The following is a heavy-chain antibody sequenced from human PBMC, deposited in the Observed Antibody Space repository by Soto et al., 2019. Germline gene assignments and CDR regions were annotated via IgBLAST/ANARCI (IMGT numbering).Heavy chain of an antibody. Sequence: SETLSLTCAVYGGSFSGYYWSWIRQPPGKGLEWIGEINHSGSTNYNPSLKSRVTISVDTSKNQFSLKLSSVTAADTAVYYCARGHEAQGENWFDPWGQGTLVTSPQ. CDR1: GGSFSGYY. J-gene: IGHJ5*02. CDR3: ARGHEAQGENWFDP. V-gene: IGHV4-34*01. CDR2: INHSGST.